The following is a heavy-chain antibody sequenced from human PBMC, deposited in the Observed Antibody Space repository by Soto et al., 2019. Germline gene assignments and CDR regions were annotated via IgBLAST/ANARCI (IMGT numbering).Heavy chain of an antibody. Sequence: GGSLRLSCAASGFTFSSYLMHWVCQAPGKGLVWVSRINSDGGSTSYADSVKGRFTISRDTSKNMLYLQMNSLRAEDTAIYYCAKDSHWAIISPTYDFWGHGTLVTVSS. CDR2: INSDGGST. CDR1: GFTFSSYL. D-gene: IGHD2-2*01. CDR3: AKDSHWAIISPTYDF. J-gene: IGHJ4*01. V-gene: IGHV3-74*01.